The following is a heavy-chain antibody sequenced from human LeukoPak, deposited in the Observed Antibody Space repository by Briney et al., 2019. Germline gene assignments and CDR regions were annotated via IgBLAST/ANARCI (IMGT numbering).Heavy chain of an antibody. CDR2: IYHSGST. CDR1: GGSISSSSYY. CDR3: ARLIWFGSASDI. Sequence: PSEALSLTCTVSGGSISSSSYYWGWIREPPGKGLEWIGSIYHSGSTNYNPSLKSRVTISVDTSKNQFSLKLSSVTAADTAVYYCARLIWFGSASDIWGQGTMVTVSS. J-gene: IGHJ3*02. D-gene: IGHD3-10*01. V-gene: IGHV4-39*07.